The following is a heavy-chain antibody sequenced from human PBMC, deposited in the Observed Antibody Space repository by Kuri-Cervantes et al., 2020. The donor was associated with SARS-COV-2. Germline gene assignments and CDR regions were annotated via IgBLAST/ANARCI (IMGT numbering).Heavy chain of an antibody. V-gene: IGHV4-39*02. Sequence: SETLSLTCTVSGGSISSSSYYWAWIRQPPGKGPEWIGSVYYDGSTYYTPSLKSRVTISVDTSKTQFSLKVSSVTAADTAVYYCARDWGYSYAEGAFDIWGQGTMVTVSS. CDR2: VYYDGST. CDR3: ARDWGYSYAEGAFDI. CDR1: GGSISSSSYY. D-gene: IGHD5-18*01. J-gene: IGHJ3*02.